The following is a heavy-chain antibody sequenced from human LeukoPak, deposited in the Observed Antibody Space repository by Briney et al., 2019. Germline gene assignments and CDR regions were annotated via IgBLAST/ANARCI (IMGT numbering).Heavy chain of an antibody. CDR2: IYQSGTT. V-gene: IGHV4-38-2*02. J-gene: IGHJ4*02. CDR1: GYSISSGYY. D-gene: IGHD4-11*01. Sequence: SETLSLTCSVSGYSISSGYYWGWIRQPPGKGLEWIGSIYQSGTTSYNPSLKSRVTISVDTSKNQFSLKLSSVTAADTAVYYCARETTVTTFDYWGQGTLVTVSS. CDR3: ARETTVTTFDY.